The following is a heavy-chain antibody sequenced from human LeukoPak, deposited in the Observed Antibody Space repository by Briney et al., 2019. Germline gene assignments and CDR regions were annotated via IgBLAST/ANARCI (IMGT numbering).Heavy chain of an antibody. CDR3: ARDLNFWSGYYTAIYYFDY. CDR2: ISSSSSYI. CDR1: GFTFSSYS. J-gene: IGHJ4*02. D-gene: IGHD3-3*01. Sequence: GGSLRFSCAASGFTFSSYSMNWVRQAPGKGLEWVSSISSSSSYIYYADSVKGRFTISRDNAKNSLYLQMNSLRAEDTAVYYCARDLNFWSGYYTAIYYFDYWAREPWSPSPQ. V-gene: IGHV3-21*01.